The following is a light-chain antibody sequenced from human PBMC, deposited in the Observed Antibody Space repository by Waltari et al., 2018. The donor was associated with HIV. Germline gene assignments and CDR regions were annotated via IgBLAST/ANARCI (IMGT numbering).Light chain of an antibody. CDR2: YKSDSDK. Sequence: QAVLTQPSSLSASPGASASLTCTLRSGINGGTYTLNWYQQKPGSPPQYLLRYKSDSDKQQGSGVPSRCSGSKDASANAGILLISGLQSEDEADYYCMIWYSSAGVFGGGTKLTVL. CDR3: MIWYSSAGV. J-gene: IGLJ3*02. V-gene: IGLV5-45*02. CDR1: SGINGGTYT.